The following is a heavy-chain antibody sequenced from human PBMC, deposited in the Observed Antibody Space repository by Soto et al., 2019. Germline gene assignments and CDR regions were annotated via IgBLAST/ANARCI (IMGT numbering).Heavy chain of an antibody. V-gene: IGHV3-7*01. CDR1: EFIFSSYW. CDR3: ASVPGIAAAGRYYYMDV. CDR2: IKQDGSEK. Sequence: GGSLRLSCAASEFIFSSYWMSWVRQAPGKGLEWVANIKQDGSEKYYVDSVKGRFTISRDNAKNSLYLQMNSLRAEDTAVYYCASVPGIAAAGRYYYMDVWGKGTTVAVSS. J-gene: IGHJ6*03. D-gene: IGHD6-13*01.